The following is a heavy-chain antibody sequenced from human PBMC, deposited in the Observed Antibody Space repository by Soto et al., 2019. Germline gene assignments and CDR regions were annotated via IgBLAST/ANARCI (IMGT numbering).Heavy chain of an antibody. CDR3: ASFFGSGFDY. CDR1: GFTFSTDS. CDR2: ISTSGATR. Sequence: EVQLVESGGGLVQPGGSLRLSCVASGFTFSTDSMNWVRQAPGKGLEWVAHISTSGATRYYADSVKGRFTISRANAKTSLYLQMDSLRNEDTAVYYCASFFGSGFDYWGQGTLVTVSS. J-gene: IGHJ4*02. V-gene: IGHV3-48*02. D-gene: IGHD6-19*01.